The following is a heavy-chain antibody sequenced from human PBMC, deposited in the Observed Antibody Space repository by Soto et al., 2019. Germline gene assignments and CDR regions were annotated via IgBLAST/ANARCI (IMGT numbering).Heavy chain of an antibody. J-gene: IGHJ6*02. V-gene: IGHV1-18*01. CDR3: AMVDNYVTPTPQDV. CDR1: GYIFVNYG. CDR2: ISPYTGDT. D-gene: IGHD3-16*01. Sequence: QVQLVQSGDEMKKPGASVRVSCKASGYIFVNYGIAWVRQAPGQGLEWMGGISPYTGDTHSASKVQGRLTMTTDTSTSTAYMDLGSLTSDDTAVYYCAMVDNYVTPTPQDVWGQGTTVTVSS.